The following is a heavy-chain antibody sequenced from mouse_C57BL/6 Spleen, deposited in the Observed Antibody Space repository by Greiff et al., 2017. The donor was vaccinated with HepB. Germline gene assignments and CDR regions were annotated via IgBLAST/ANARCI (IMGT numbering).Heavy chain of an antibody. Sequence: VKLMESGPGLVQPSQSLSITCTVSGFSLTSYGVHWVRQSPGKGLEWLGVIWSGGSTDYNAAFISRPSISKDNSKSQVFFKMNSLQADDTAIYYCARNSPYYGSSYWYFDVWGTGTTVTVSS. CDR2: IWSGGST. J-gene: IGHJ1*03. V-gene: IGHV2-2*01. CDR1: GFSLTSYG. CDR3: ARNSPYYGSSYWYFDV. D-gene: IGHD1-1*01.